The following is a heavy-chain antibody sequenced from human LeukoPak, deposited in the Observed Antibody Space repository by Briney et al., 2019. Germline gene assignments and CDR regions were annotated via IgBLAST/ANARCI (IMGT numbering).Heavy chain of an antibody. CDR3: ARCAGYRAAAGTRVDFDY. Sequence: PSETLSPTCAVYGGSFSGYYWSWIRQPPGKGLEWIGEINHSGSTNYNPSLKSRVTISVDTSKNQFSLKLSSVTAADTAVYYCARCAGYRAAAGTRVDFDYWGQGTLVTVSS. CDR1: GGSFSGYY. CDR2: INHSGST. J-gene: IGHJ4*02. V-gene: IGHV4-34*01. D-gene: IGHD6-13*01.